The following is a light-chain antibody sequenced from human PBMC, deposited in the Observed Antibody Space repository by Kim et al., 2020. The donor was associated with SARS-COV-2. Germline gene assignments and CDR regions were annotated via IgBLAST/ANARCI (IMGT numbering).Light chain of an antibody. CDR3: SSYTSSSTRV. Sequence: QSITISCTGTSSDVGGYNYVSWYQQHPGNAPKLMIYDVSNRPSGVSSRFSGSKSGNTASLTISGLQAEDEADYYCSSYTSSSTRVFGGGTQLTVL. CDR2: DVS. CDR1: SSDVGGYNY. J-gene: IGLJ3*02. V-gene: IGLV2-14*03.